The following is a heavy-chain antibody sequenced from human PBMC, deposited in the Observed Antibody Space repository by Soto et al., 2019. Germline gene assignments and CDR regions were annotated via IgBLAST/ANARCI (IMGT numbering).Heavy chain of an antibody. CDR2: INAGNGNT. Sequence: ASVKVSCKASGYTFTSYAMHWVRQAPGQRLEWMGWINAGNGNTKYSQKFQGRVTITRDTSESTAYMELSSLRAEVMAVYYCARPYYYDSSGYYGGRIDPWGQGTLVTVSS. J-gene: IGHJ5*02. CDR1: GYTFTSYA. D-gene: IGHD3-22*01. CDR3: ARPYYYDSSGYYGGRIDP. V-gene: IGHV1-3*01.